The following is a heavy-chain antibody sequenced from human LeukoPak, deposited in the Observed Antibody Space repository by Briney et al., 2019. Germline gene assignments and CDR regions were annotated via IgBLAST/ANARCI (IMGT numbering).Heavy chain of an antibody. Sequence: GESLRLSCAASGFTFSVYSMNWVRQPPGMGLEWVSYITSNSATIQYADSVKGRSTISRDNAKNSLSLQMNSLRDEDTAVYYCARSVGGHFDYWGQGMLVTVSS. D-gene: IGHD3-16*01. CDR1: GFTFSVYS. CDR3: ARSVGGHFDY. V-gene: IGHV3-48*02. CDR2: ITSNSATI. J-gene: IGHJ4*02.